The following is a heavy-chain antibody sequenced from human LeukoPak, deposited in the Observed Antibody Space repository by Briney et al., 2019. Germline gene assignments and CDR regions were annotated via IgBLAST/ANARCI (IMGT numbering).Heavy chain of an antibody. CDR3: ARATIAAAGAFDI. V-gene: IGHV4-59*01. CDR1: GGSISSYY. Sequence: SETLPLTCTVSGGSISSYYWSWIRQPPGKGLEWIGYIYYSGSTNYNPSLKSRVTISVDTSKNQFSLKLSSVTAADTAVYYCARATIAAAGAFDIWGQGTMVTVSS. CDR2: IYYSGST. D-gene: IGHD6-13*01. J-gene: IGHJ3*02.